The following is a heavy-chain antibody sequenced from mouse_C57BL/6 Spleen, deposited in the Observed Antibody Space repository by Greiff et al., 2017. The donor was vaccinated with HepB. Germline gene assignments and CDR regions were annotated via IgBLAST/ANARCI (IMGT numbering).Heavy chain of an antibody. CDR3: ARSYGNYEFAY. Sequence: VQLQQSGAELVKPGASVKISCKASGYAFSSYWMNWVKQRPGKGLEWIGQIFPGDGDTNYNGKFQGKATLTADKSSSTAYMQLSSLTSEDSAVYFCARSYGNYEFAYWGQGTLVTVSA. CDR2: IFPGDGDT. CDR1: GYAFSSYW. J-gene: IGHJ3*01. V-gene: IGHV1-80*01. D-gene: IGHD2-1*01.